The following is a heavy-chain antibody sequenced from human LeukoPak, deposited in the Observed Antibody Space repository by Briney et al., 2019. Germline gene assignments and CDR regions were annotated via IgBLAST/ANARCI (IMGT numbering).Heavy chain of an antibody. CDR1: GITFSTYW. V-gene: IGHV3-7*01. CDR3: AAGGNSDY. CDR2: IKEDGSEK. J-gene: IGHJ4*02. Sequence: GGSLRLSCAASGITFSTYWMSWVRQAPGKGLEWVANIKEDGSEKYYVDSVKGRFTISRDNAENSLYLQMNSLRAEDTAVYYCAAGGNSDYWGQGTLVTASS. D-gene: IGHD4-23*01.